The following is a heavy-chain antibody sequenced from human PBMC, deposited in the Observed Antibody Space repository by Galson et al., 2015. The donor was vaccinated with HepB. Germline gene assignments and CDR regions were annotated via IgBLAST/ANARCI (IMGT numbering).Heavy chain of an antibody. Sequence: SLRLSCAASGFTFSNYAMNWVRQAPGKGLEWVSGISGSGGSIYDADSVRGRFTISRDNSKNTLYLQMDSLRAEDTAVYYCAKVHGLGGSYYFNYWGQGTLVTVSS. V-gene: IGHV3-23*01. CDR2: ISGSGGSI. J-gene: IGHJ4*02. CDR1: GFTFSNYA. D-gene: IGHD3-16*01. CDR3: AKVHGLGGSYYFNY.